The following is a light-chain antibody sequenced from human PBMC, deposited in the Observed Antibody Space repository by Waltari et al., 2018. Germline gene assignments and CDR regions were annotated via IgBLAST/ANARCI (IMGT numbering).Light chain of an antibody. CDR3: CSYAGSTTHVI. V-gene: IGLV2-23*02. J-gene: IGLJ2*01. CDR2: EFT. Sequence: QSALTQPASVSGSPGQSIPIPCTGTSSDVGSYNLVSWYQQPPGKAPNFMIYEFTKRPSGVSNRFSCSKYGNTASLTISGLQAEDEADYCCCSYAGSTTHVIFGGGTKLTVL. CDR1: SSDVGSYNL.